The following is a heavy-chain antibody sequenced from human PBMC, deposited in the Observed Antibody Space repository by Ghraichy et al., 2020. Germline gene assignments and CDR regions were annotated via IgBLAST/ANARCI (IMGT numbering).Heavy chain of an antibody. CDR2: VYGDGSRI. V-gene: IGHV3-74*01. CDR1: GFTFSRYL. J-gene: IGHJ3*01. D-gene: IGHD6-19*01. CDR3: ARDGLYSGVWYDAFDV. Sequence: GGSLRLSCVASGFTFSRYLMHWVRQAPGKGLVWVSRVYGDGSRIGYADSVKGRFTISRDNTQNTLYLQMNSLRVEDTAVYYCARDGLYSGVWYDAFDVWGQGTMVTVSS.